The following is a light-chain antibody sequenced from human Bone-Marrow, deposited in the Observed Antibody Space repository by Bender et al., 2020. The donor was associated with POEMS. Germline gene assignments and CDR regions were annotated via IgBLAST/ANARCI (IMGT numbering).Light chain of an antibody. CDR3: STWDDSRKAWV. V-gene: IGLV1-44*01. CDR1: NIGSNA. Sequence: NIGSNAVTWYKQIPGAAPQVVVYSSSQRPSGVPDRLSGSKSGTSASLALSGLQSGDEATYYCSTWDDSRKAWVFGGGTKLTVL. J-gene: IGLJ3*02. CDR2: SSS.